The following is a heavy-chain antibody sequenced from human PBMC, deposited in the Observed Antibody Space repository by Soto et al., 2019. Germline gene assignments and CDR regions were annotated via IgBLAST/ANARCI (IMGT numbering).Heavy chain of an antibody. CDR3: ARVSEYSSSSVRDYYYYMDV. D-gene: IGHD6-6*01. Sequence: GASVKVSCKASGYTFTGYGISWVRQAPGQGLEWMGWISAYNGNTNYAQKLQGRVTMTTDTSTSTAYMELRSLRSDDTAVYYCARVSEYSSSSVRDYYYYMDVWGKGTTVTVSS. CDR1: GYTFTGYG. CDR2: ISAYNGNT. J-gene: IGHJ6*03. V-gene: IGHV1-18*01.